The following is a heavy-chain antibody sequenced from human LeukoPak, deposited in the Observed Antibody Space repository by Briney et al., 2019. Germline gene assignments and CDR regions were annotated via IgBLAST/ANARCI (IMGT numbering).Heavy chain of an antibody. CDR1: GFSFSRYW. Sequence: GGSLRLPCTASGFSFSRYWLSWVRQAPGKGLEWVANIKFDGNEKYYVDSVKGRFTISRDNAKNSLYLQMNSLRAEDTAVYYCARERRYSRSHFDYWGQGTLVTVSS. V-gene: IGHV3-7*01. D-gene: IGHD5-18*01. CDR2: IKFDGNEK. J-gene: IGHJ4*02. CDR3: ARERRYSRSHFDY.